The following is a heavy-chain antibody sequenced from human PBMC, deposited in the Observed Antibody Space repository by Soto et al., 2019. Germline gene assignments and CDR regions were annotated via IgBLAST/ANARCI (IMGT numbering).Heavy chain of an antibody. CDR1: GFTFSSYA. D-gene: IGHD3-9*01. CDR3: ATSGYDILTGYYLDAFDI. J-gene: IGHJ3*02. CDR2: ISGSGGST. V-gene: IGHV3-23*01. Sequence: GGSLRLSCAASGFTFSSYAMSWVRQAPGKGLEWVSAISGSGGSTYYADSVKGRFTISRDNSKNTLYLQMNSLRAEDTAVYYCATSGYDILTGYYLDAFDIWGQGTVVTVSS.